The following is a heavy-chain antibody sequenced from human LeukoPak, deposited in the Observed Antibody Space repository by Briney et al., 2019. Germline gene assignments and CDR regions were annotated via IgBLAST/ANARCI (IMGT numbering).Heavy chain of an antibody. V-gene: IGHV1-2*02. CDR2: INPNSGGT. CDR3: ARTFYDTLDSDAFDF. Sequence: GSVKVSCKASGYTFTGYYMHWVRQAPGQGLEWMGWINPNSGGTNYAQKFQGRVTMTRDTSISTAYMELSSLRSDDTAVYYCARTFYDTLDSDAFDFWGQGTMVIVSS. J-gene: IGHJ3*01. D-gene: IGHD2/OR15-2a*01. CDR1: GYTFTGYY.